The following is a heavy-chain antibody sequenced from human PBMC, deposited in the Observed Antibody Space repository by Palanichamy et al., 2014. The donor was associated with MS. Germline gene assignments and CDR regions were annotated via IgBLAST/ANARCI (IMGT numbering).Heavy chain of an antibody. CDR1: GGSISSGDYY. J-gene: IGHJ3*02. CDR2: IYYSGST. D-gene: IGHD5-18*01. Sequence: QVQLQESGPGLVKPSQTLSLTCTVSGGSISSGDYYWSWIRQPPGKGLEWIGYIYYSGSTYYNPSLKSRVTISVDTSKNQFSLKLSSVTAADTAVYYCARESLRAVDTAINETFDIWGQGTMVTVSS. CDR3: ARESLRAVDTAINETFDI. V-gene: IGHV4-30-4*01.